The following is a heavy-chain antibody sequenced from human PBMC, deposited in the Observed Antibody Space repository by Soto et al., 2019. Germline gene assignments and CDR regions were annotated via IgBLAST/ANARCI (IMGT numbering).Heavy chain of an antibody. D-gene: IGHD2-21*01. CDR3: ARKPHSHYSGMDV. CDR1: GYIFSDYA. J-gene: IGHJ6*02. Sequence: ASGKVSCNASGYIFSDYAINWVRLAPGQGLEGMGWIIPYNDNTKYAENFQGRVTLTTDTSTNTVYMEVRSLTSDDTGVYFCARKPHSHYSGMDVWGEGT. CDR2: IIPYNDNT. V-gene: IGHV1-18*01.